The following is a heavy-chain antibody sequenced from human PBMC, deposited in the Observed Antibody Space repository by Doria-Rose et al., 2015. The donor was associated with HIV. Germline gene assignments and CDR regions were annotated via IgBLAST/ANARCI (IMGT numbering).Heavy chain of an antibody. CDR3: ARIKSSRWYHKYYFDF. V-gene: IGHV2-26*01. CDR2: IFLDDER. CDR1: GVSLSSPGMG. Sequence: QVQLVQSGPVLVKPTETLTLTCTVSGVSLSSPGMGVSWIRQPPGKALEWLANIFLDDERSYKTSLKSRLTISRGTSKSQVVLTMTDMDPVDTATYYCARIKSSRWYHKYYFDFWGQGTLVIVSA. D-gene: IGHD6-13*01. J-gene: IGHJ4*02.